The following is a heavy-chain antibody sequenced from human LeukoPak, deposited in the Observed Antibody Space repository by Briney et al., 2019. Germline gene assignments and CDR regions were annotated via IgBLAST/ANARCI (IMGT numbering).Heavy chain of an antibody. V-gene: IGHV4-38-2*02. J-gene: IGHJ4*02. CDR3: ARGGGQFYSSGFDY. D-gene: IGHD6-19*01. Sequence: SETLSLTCTVSGYSISSGYYWGWIRQPPGKGLEWIGSIYHSGSTYYNPSLKSRVTISVDTSKNQFPLKLSSVTAADTAVYYCARGGGQFYSSGFDYWGQGTLVTVSS. CDR2: IYHSGST. CDR1: GYSISSGYY.